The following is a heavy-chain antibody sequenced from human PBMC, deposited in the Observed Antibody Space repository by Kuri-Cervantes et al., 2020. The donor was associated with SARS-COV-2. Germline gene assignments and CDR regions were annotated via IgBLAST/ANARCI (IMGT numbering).Heavy chain of an antibody. V-gene: IGHV4-4*07. D-gene: IGHD6-19*01. J-gene: IGHJ4*02. CDR2: IYTSGST. Sequence: GSLRLSCTVSGGSISSYYWSWIRQPAGKGLEWIGCIYTSGSTNYNPSLKSRVSMSVDTSKNQFYLKLSSVTAADTAVYYCARDPGIAVAGGFDYWGQGTLVTVSS. CDR1: GGSISSYY. CDR3: ARDPGIAVAGGFDY.